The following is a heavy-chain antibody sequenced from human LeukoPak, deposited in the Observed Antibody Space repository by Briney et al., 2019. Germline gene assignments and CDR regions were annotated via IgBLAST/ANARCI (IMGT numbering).Heavy chain of an antibody. Sequence: KSGGSLRLSCAASGFTFSDYYMSWIRQAPGKGLEWVSYISSSGSTIYYAASVKGRFTTSRDNAKNSLYLQMNSLRAEDTAVYYCARDLGHSGYDFTWDYYGMDVWGQGTTVTVSS. CDR3: ARDLGHSGYDFTWDYYGMDV. J-gene: IGHJ6*02. V-gene: IGHV3-11*01. D-gene: IGHD5-12*01. CDR1: GFTFSDYY. CDR2: ISSSGSTI.